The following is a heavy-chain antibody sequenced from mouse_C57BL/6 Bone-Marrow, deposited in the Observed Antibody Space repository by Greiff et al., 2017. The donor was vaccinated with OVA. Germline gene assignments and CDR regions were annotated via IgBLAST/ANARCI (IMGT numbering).Heavy chain of an antibody. J-gene: IGHJ2*01. V-gene: IGHV1-81*01. Sequence: VQRVESGAELARPGASVKLSCKASGYTFTSYGISWVKQRTGQGLEWIGEIYPRSGNTYYNEKFKGKATLTADKSSSTAYMELRSLTSEDSAVYFCAREGNTGYFDYWGQGTTLTVSS. CDR3: AREGNTGYFDY. CDR1: GYTFTSYG. CDR2: IYPRSGNT.